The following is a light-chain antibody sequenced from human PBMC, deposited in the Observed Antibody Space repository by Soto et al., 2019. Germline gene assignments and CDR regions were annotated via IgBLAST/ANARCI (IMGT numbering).Light chain of an antibody. CDR1: QSVSSN. V-gene: IGKV3-11*01. CDR2: DAS. Sequence: EIVMTQSPATLSVSPGEGATVSCRASQSVSSNLAWYQQKPGQAPRLLIYDASNRATGIPARFSGSGSGTDFTLTISSLEPEDFAVYYCQQRSNWPPIFTFGPGTKVDIK. J-gene: IGKJ3*01. CDR3: QQRSNWPPIFT.